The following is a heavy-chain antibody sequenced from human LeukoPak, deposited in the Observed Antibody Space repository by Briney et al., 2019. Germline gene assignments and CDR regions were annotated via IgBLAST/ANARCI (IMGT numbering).Heavy chain of an antibody. CDR3: ARGAVPAAIFGYYYYYMDV. CDR1: GFTFSSYS. V-gene: IGHV3-21*01. J-gene: IGHJ6*03. Sequence: GGSLRLSCVGSGFTFSSYSMNWVRQAPGKGLEWVSSISSSSSYIYYADSVKGRFTISRDNAKNSLYLQMNSLRAEDTAVYYCARGAVPAAIFGYYYYYMDVWGKGTTVTVSS. D-gene: IGHD2-2*02. CDR2: ISSSSSYI.